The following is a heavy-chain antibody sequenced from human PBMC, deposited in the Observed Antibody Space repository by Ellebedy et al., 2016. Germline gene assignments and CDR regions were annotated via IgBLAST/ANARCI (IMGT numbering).Heavy chain of an antibody. D-gene: IGHD3-10*01. CDR2: IYYSGSGST. J-gene: IGHJ4*02. V-gene: IGHV4-59*01. CDR1: GGSISSYY. CDR3: GSRLLGSGRLDY. Sequence: SETLSLTCTFSGGSISSYYWSWIRQPPGKGLEWIGHIYYSGSGSTNYNSSLKSRVTISLDTSKDQLSLKLNSVTAADTAVYYCGSRLLGSGRLDYWGQGILVTVSS.